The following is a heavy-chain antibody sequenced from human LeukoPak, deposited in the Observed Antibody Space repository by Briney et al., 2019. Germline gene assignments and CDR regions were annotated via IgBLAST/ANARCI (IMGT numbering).Heavy chain of an antibody. Sequence: ASVKVSCKASGGTFSSYAISWVRQAPGQRLEWMGWINAGNGNTKYSQKFQGRVTITRDTSASTAYMELSSLRSEDTAVYYCARGPTKQSIAVAGTGYYWGQGTLVTVSS. CDR1: GGTFSSYA. CDR2: INAGNGNT. J-gene: IGHJ4*02. D-gene: IGHD6-19*01. CDR3: ARGPTKQSIAVAGTGYY. V-gene: IGHV1-3*01.